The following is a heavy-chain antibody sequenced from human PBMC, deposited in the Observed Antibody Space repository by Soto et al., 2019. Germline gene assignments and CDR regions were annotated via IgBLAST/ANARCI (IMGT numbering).Heavy chain of an antibody. CDR3: ARPSTVTLIVDDAFDI. V-gene: IGHV4-39*01. CDR1: GGSISSSSYY. Sequence: QLQLQESGPGLVKPSETLSLTCTVSGGSISSSSYYWGWIRQPPGKGLEWIGSIYYSGSTYYNPSLKSRVTISVDTSKNQFSLKLSSVTAADTAVYYCARPSTVTLIVDDAFDIWGQGTMVTVSS. CDR2: IYYSGST. D-gene: IGHD4-17*01. J-gene: IGHJ3*02.